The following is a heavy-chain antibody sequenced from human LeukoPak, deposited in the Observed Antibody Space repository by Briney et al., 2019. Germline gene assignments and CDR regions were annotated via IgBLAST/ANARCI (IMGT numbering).Heavy chain of an antibody. CDR3: ASNYFDY. J-gene: IGHJ4*02. CDR2: ISTTGSSI. CDR1: GFTFSSYE. Sequence: GGSLRLSCAASGFTFSSYEMNWVRQAPGKGLEWVSYISTTGSSIYYADSVKGRFTISRDNVKNLLYLQMNSLRAEDTAVYYCASNYFDYWGQGTLVTVSS. V-gene: IGHV3-48*03.